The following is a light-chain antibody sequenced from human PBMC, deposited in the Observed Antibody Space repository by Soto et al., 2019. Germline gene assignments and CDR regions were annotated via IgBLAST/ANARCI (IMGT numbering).Light chain of an antibody. CDR3: CSYAGNNTV. CDR1: SCVVGSYNL. V-gene: IGLV2-23*01. J-gene: IGLJ2*01. Sequence: QSALTQPASVSGSPGQSITISCTGTSCVVGSYNLVSWYQQHPGKAPKLMIYEGSKRPSGVSNRFSGSKSGNTASLTISGLQAVDEADYYCCSYAGNNTVFGGGTKLTVL. CDR2: EGS.